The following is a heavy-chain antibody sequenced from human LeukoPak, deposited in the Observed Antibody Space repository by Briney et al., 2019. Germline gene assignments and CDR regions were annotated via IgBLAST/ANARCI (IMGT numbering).Heavy chain of an antibody. J-gene: IGHJ4*02. Sequence: GGSLRLSCAASGFTFTSYWMHWVRQAPGQGLVWVSRINTDESTKNYADSVKGRFTISRDNAKSTLYLYMSGLRADETAVYYCARGAPRAGNYLFDYWGQGTLVTVSS. CDR3: ARGAPRAGNYLFDY. CDR2: INTDESTK. D-gene: IGHD1-7*01. V-gene: IGHV3-74*01. CDR1: GFTFTSYW.